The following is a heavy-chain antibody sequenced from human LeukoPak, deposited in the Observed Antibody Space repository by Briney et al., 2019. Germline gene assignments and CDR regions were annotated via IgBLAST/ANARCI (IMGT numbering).Heavy chain of an antibody. V-gene: IGHV3-9*01. Sequence: GGSLRLSCAASGFTFDDYAMHWVRHAPGKGLEWVSGISWNGGSIGYADSVKGRFTISRDNAKNSLYLQMNSLRAEDTALYYCLRGNYFNYWGQGTLVTVSS. CDR3: LRGNYFNY. CDR1: GFTFDDYA. CDR2: ISWNGGSI. D-gene: IGHD3-16*01. J-gene: IGHJ4*02.